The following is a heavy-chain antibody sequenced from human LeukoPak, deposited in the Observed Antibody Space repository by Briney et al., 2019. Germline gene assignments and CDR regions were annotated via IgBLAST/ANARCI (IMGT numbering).Heavy chain of an antibody. D-gene: IGHD6-13*01. CDR3: ARGGSSSWYYFDY. J-gene: IGHJ4*02. V-gene: IGHV4-34*01. CDR1: GGSFGGYN. CDR2: INHSGGT. Sequence: TSETLSLTCAVYGGSFGGYNWSWIRQPPGKGLEWIGEINHSGGTNYNPSLKSRVTISVDTSKNQFSLKLSSVTAADTAVYYCARGGSSSWYYFDYWGQGTLVTVSS.